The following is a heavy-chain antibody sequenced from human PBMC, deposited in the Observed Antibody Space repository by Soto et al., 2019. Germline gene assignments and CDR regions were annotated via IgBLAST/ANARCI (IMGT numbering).Heavy chain of an antibody. Sequence: SVKVSCKASGGTFSSYTISWVRQAPGQGLEWMGRIIPILGIANYAQKFQGRVTITADKSTSTAYMELNSLRDDDTAIYYCAKRRLNTITSLSDWWGQGVQVTV. D-gene: IGHD3-16*02. V-gene: IGHV1-69*02. J-gene: IGHJ1*01. CDR3: AKRRLNTITSLSDW. CDR1: GGTFSSYT. CDR2: IIPILGIA.